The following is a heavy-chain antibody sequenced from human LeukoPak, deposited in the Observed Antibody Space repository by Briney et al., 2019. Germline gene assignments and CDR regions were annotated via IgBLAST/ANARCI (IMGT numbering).Heavy chain of an antibody. CDR2: VSGNSGST. J-gene: IGHJ5*02. D-gene: IGHD2-15*01. V-gene: IGHV3-23*01. CDR3: AKGGYNWFDP. Sequence: GGSLRLSCVASGFPFSVYAMSWVRQAPGKGLEWVSAVSGNSGSTYYADSVKGRFTVSRDNSKNTLYLQMNSLRAEDTAVYYCAKGGYNWFDPWGQGTLVTVSS. CDR1: GFPFSVYA.